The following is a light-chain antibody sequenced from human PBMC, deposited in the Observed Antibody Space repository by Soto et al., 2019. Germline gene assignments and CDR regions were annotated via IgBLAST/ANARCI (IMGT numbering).Light chain of an antibody. CDR2: EDT. V-gene: IGLV2-23*01. CDR3: CSYAGSSTVV. CDR1: FSDVGSYNL. J-gene: IGLJ2*01. Sequence: QSVLTQPASVSGSPGQSITISCTGTFSDVGSYNLVSWYQQHPGKAPKLMIYEDTKRPSGVSNRFSGSKSGYTASLTISGIQAEDEADYYCCSYAGSSTVVFGGGTKLTVL.